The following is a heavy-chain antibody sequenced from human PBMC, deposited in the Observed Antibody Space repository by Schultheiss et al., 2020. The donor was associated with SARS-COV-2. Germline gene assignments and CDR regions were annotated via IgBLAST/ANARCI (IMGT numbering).Heavy chain of an antibody. J-gene: IGHJ3*02. CDR1: GFTFSSYA. D-gene: IGHD3-22*01. CDR2: IYSCGST. V-gene: IGHV3-23*03. CDR3: AKDRDYYDSSASYYSYAFDI. Sequence: GGSLRLSCAASGFTFSSYAMSWVRQAPGGGLEWVSIIYSCGSTYYADSVKGRFTISRDNSKNTLYLQMNSLRADDTAVYYCAKDRDYYDSSASYYSYAFDIWGQGTMVTVSS.